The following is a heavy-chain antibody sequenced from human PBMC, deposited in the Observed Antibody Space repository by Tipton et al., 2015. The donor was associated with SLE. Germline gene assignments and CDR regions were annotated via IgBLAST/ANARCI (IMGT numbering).Heavy chain of an antibody. D-gene: IGHD6-19*01. J-gene: IGHJ4*02. CDR1: GGSFSGYH. CDR2: IADTGSP. Sequence: TLSLTCAVYGGSFSGYHWTWIRQPPGQGLGWIGEIADTGSPHYNPSLKSRVTISLDTSKSQFSLILNSLPAADTAVYYCARGPFQRWPPGAYWGRRPLVTVSS. V-gene: IGHV4-34*01. CDR3: ARGPFQRWPPGAY.